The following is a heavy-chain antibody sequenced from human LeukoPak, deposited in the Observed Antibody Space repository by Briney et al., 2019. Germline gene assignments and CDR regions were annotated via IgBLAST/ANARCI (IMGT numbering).Heavy chain of an antibody. CDR3: ARHPAYYDILTGYFYYFNY. J-gene: IGHJ4*02. Sequence: SETLSLTCTVSGCSISSSSYYWGWIRQPPGKGLEWIGSIYYSGSTYYNPSLKSRVTISVDTSKNQFSLKLSSGTAADTAVYYCARHPAYYDILTGYFYYFNYWGQGTLVTVSS. V-gene: IGHV4-39*01. D-gene: IGHD3-9*01. CDR2: IYYSGST. CDR1: GCSISSSSYY.